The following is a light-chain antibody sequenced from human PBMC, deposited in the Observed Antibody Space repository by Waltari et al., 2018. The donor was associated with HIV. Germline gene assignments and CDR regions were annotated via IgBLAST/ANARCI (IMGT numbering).Light chain of an antibody. J-gene: IGKJ2*01. CDR1: QNVGNW. CDR2: KAS. Sequence: DVQMTKSPSTLYASIGDRVYITCRASQNVGNWLAWYQQKPGKAPSLLISKASTLQIGVPTNFSGSGSGTHFTLTISGLRPDDFATYYCQQYNKFPITFGQGTKL. CDR3: QQYNKFPIT. V-gene: IGKV1-5*03.